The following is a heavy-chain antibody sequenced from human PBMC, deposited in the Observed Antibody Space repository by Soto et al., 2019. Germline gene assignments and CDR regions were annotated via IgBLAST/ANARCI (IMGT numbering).Heavy chain of an antibody. CDR3: ARDLSH. Sequence: DVQLVGSGGGLVQPGGSLRLSCVASGFPFSSYAMHWVRQAPGKGLEWNSYINGASTTTFYADSVKGRFTVSRDNAKNSVYLQMSSLRHEDTAFYYCARDLSHWGQGMLVTVSS. CDR2: INGASTTT. V-gene: IGHV3-48*02. J-gene: IGHJ4*02. CDR1: GFPFSSYA.